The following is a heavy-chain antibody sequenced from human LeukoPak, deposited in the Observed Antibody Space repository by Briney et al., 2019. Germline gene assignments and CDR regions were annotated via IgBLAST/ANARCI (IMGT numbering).Heavy chain of an antibody. Sequence: SETLSLTCAVYGGSFSGYYWSWIRQPPGKGLEWIGEINHSGSTNYNPSLKSRVTISIDTSKNQFSLKLSSVTAADTAVYYCARWVVPAAQFDYWGQGTLVTVSS. D-gene: IGHD2-2*01. CDR1: GGSFSGYY. J-gene: IGHJ4*02. CDR3: ARWVVPAAQFDY. CDR2: INHSGST. V-gene: IGHV4-34*01.